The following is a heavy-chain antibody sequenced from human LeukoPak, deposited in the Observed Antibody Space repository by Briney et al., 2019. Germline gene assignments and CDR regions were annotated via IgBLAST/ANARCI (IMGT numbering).Heavy chain of an antibody. CDR3: AKEGIRGLRLIDY. V-gene: IGHV3-30*18. CDR2: ISYDGSNK. J-gene: IGHJ4*02. CDR1: RFTFSSYG. Sequence: PGGSLRLSCAASRFTFSSYGMHWVRQAPGXXXEWVAVISYDGSNKYYADSVKGRFTISRDNSKNTLYLQMNSLRAEDTAVYYCAKEGIRGLRLIDYWGQGTLVTVSS. D-gene: IGHD5/OR15-5a*01.